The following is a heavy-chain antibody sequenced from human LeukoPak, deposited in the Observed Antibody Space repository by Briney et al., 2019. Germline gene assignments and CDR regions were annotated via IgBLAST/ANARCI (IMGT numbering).Heavy chain of an antibody. D-gene: IGHD3-3*01. J-gene: IGHJ4*02. CDR1: GYTFTSYY. CDR3: ARDGSVENLEWPDFDY. Sequence: ASVKVSCKASGYTFTSYYMHWVRQAPGQGLEWMGIINPSGGSTSYAQKFQGRVTMIRDTSTSTVYMELSSLRSEDTAVYYCARDGSVENLEWPDFDYWGQGTLVTVSS. V-gene: IGHV1-46*03. CDR2: INPSGGST.